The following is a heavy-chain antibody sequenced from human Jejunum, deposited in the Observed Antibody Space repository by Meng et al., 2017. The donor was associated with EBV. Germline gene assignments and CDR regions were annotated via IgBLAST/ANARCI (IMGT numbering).Heavy chain of an antibody. J-gene: IGHJ5*02. D-gene: IGHD6-19*01. V-gene: IGHV4-30-2*06. CDR1: GGSISTGGYS. Sequence: QLHLQESGSGLVKPSPXXXLTCAVSGGSISTGGYSWHWIRQSPGKGLEWIGYIYHSGSAYYNPSLKSRLTLSVDRSRDQFSLKLISVTAADTAVYYCARGNSGFDHWGQGTLVTVSS. CDR3: ARGNSGFDH. CDR2: IYHSGSA.